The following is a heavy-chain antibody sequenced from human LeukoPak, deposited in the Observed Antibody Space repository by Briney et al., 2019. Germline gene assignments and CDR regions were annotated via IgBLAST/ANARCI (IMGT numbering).Heavy chain of an antibody. V-gene: IGHV4-34*01. CDR1: GGSFSGYY. CDR2: INHSGST. Sequence: SETLSLTCAVYGGSFSGYYWSWIRQPPGKGLEWIGEINHSGSTNYNPSLKSRVTISVDTSKNQFSLKLSSVTAADTAVYYCARGRYYYDSNGYSSPGGYWGQGTLVTVSS. J-gene: IGHJ4*02. D-gene: IGHD3-22*01. CDR3: ARGRYYYDSNGYSSPGGY.